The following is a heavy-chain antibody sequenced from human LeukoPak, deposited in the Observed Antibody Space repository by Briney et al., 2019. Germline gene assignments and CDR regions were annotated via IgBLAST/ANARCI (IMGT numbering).Heavy chain of an antibody. Sequence: GGSLRLSCAASGFAFSVYEVYWVRQAPGKGLEWVSYISSSGGIRYYADSVEGRFTFARDNAKNSLYLQMNSLTAEDTAVYYCAPLTVASSFDYWGQGTLVTVSS. V-gene: IGHV3-48*03. D-gene: IGHD6-19*01. CDR1: GFAFSVYE. CDR3: APLTVASSFDY. J-gene: IGHJ4*02. CDR2: ISSSGGIR.